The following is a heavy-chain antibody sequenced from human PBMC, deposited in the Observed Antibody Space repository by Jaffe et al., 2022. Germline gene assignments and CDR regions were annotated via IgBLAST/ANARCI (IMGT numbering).Heavy chain of an antibody. V-gene: IGHV1-8*01. D-gene: IGHD3-3*01. J-gene: IGHJ5*02. CDR1: GYTFTSYD. Sequence: QVQLVQSGAEVKKPGASVKVSCKASGYTFTSYDINWVRQATGQGLEWMGWMNPNSGNTGYAQKFQGRVTMTRNTSISTAYMELSSLRSEDTAVYYCARGGLEWYDFWSGYYTCRWFDPWGQGTLVTVSS. CDR2: MNPNSGNT. CDR3: ARGGLEWYDFWSGYYTCRWFDP.